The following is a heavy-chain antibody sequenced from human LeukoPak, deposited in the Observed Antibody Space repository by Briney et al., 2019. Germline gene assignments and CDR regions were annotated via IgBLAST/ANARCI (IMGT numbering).Heavy chain of an antibody. D-gene: IGHD5-18*01. CDR3: AKGAGGFSYYNWFDP. Sequence: KTSETLSLTCAVYGGSFSDYYWGWIRQPPGKGLEWIGSIYYSGTTHYNPSLESRVTISVDTSKNQFSLKLASVTAADTAIYYCAKGAGGFSYYNWFDPWGQGTLVTVSS. CDR1: GGSFSDYY. J-gene: IGHJ5*02. CDR2: IYYSGTT. V-gene: IGHV4-34*01.